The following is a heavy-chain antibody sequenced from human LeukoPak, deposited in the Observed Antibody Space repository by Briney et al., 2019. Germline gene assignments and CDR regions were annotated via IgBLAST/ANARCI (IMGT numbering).Heavy chain of an antibody. V-gene: IGHV3-30-3*01. CDR3: ARDDSGYLDY. D-gene: IGHD1-26*01. Sequence: HPGGSLRLSCAASGFTFSSYAMHWVRQAPGKGLEWVAVISYDGSNKYYADSVKGRFTISRDNSKNTLYLQMNSLRAEDTAVYYCARDDSGYLDYWGQGTLVTVSS. J-gene: IGHJ4*02. CDR2: ISYDGSNK. CDR1: GFTFSSYA.